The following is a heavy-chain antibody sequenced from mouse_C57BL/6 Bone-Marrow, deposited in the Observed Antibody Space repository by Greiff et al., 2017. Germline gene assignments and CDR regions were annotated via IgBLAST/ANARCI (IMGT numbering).Heavy chain of an antibody. J-gene: IGHJ1*03. Sequence: EVQLVEPGGDLVKPGGSLKLSCAASGFTFSSYGMSWVRQTPDKRLEWVATLSSGGSYTNYPDNVKGRFTFSRDKAKNTLYLQMSSLKSEDTAVDYCARRGDDYGSRNWYFDVWGTGTTVTVSS. V-gene: IGHV5-6*01. CDR3: ARRGDDYGSRNWYFDV. D-gene: IGHD1-1*01. CDR2: LSSGGSYT. CDR1: GFTFSSYG.